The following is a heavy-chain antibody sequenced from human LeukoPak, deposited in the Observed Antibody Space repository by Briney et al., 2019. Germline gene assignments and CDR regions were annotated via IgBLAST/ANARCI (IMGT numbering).Heavy chain of an antibody. J-gene: IGHJ6*03. V-gene: IGHV3-21*01. Sequence: GGSLRLSCAAAGFTFSSHYMNWVRQTPDKGLEWVSSISSSSSYIYYADSVKGRFTISRDNAKNSLYLQMNSLRAEDTAVYYCARAWTKYYYYMDVWGKGTTVTVSS. CDR3: ARAWTKYYYYMDV. D-gene: IGHD3/OR15-3a*01. CDR2: ISSSSSYI. CDR1: GFTFSSHY.